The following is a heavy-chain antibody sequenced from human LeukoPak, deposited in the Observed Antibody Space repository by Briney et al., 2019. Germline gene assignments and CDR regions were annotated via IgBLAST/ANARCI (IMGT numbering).Heavy chain of an antibody. CDR3: ARGLGPEESFDY. J-gene: IGHJ4*02. V-gene: IGHV1-2*06. D-gene: IGHD3-10*01. Sequence: ASVKVSCKASGYTFTGYYIHWVRQAPGHGLEWMGRINPNSGGTNYAQKFQGRVTMTRNTSISTAYMELSSLRSEDTAVYYCARGLGPEESFDYWGQGTLVTVSS. CDR2: INPNSGGT. CDR1: GYTFTGYY.